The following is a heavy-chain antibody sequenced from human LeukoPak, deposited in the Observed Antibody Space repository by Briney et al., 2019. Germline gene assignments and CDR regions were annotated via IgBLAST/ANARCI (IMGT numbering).Heavy chain of an antibody. CDR3: AKSRQLGDYYYGMDV. CDR2: ISYDGSNK. J-gene: IGHJ6*02. V-gene: IGHV3-30*18. Sequence: GGSLRLSCVASAFTFNNYWMHWVRQAPGKGLEWVAVISYDGSNKYYADSVKGRFTISRDNSKNTLFLQMNSLRAEDTAVYYCAKSRQLGDYYYGMDVWGQGTTVTVSS. D-gene: IGHD6-13*01. CDR1: AFTFNNYW.